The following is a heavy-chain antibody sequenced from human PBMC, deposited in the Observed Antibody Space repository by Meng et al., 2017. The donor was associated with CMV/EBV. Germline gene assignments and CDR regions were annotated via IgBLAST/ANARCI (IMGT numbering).Heavy chain of an antibody. CDR3: ARDLGDTAIY. CDR1: GYTFTSFY. J-gene: IGHJ4*02. D-gene: IGHD5-18*01. V-gene: IGHV1-2*02. Sequence: VQAGAEVKKPGASEKGSCKASGYTFTSFYMHWVRQAPGQWLEWMGWINPNSGGTNYAQKFQGRVTMTRDTSISTAYMELSRLRSDDTAVYYCARDLGDTAIYWGQGTLVTVSS. CDR2: INPNSGGT.